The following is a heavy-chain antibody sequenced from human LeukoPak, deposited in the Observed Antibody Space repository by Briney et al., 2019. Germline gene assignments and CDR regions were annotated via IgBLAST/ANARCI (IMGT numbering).Heavy chain of an antibody. CDR3: ASVRGYSSGWYASGFDP. Sequence: PSETLSLTCAVYGGSFSGYYWSWIRQPPGKGLEWIGEINHSGSTNYNSSLKSRVTISVDTSKNQFSLKLSSVTAADTAVYYCASVRGYSSGWYASGFDPWGQGTLVTVSS. CDR2: INHSGST. D-gene: IGHD6-19*01. J-gene: IGHJ5*02. V-gene: IGHV4-34*01. CDR1: GGSFSGYY.